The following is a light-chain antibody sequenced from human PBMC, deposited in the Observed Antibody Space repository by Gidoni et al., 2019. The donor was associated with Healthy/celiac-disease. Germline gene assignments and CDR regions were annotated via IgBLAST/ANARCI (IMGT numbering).Light chain of an antibody. CDR1: SSNIGAGYD. J-gene: IGLJ1*01. V-gene: IGLV1-40*01. CDR2: GNS. Sequence: QSVLTQPPSVHGAPGPSVTISCTGRSSNIGAGYDVHWYQQLPGTAPKLLIYGNSNRPSGVPDRFSGSKSGTSASLAITGLQAEDEADYYCQSYDSSLSGYVFGTGTKVTVL. CDR3: QSYDSSLSGYV.